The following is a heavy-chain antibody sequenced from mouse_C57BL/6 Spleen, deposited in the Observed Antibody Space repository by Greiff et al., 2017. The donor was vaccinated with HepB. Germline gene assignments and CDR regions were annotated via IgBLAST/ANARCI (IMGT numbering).Heavy chain of an antibody. D-gene: IGHD2-5*01. V-gene: IGHV1-76*01. Sequence: QVQLKESGAELVRPGASVKLSCKASGYTFTDYYINWVKQRPGQGLEWIARIYPGSGNTYYIEKFKGKATLTAEKSSSTAYMQLSSLTSEDSAVYFCARGGSYSNYVNFDYWGQGTTLTVSS. CDR1: GYTFTDYY. CDR3: ARGGSYSNYVNFDY. J-gene: IGHJ2*01. CDR2: IYPGSGNT.